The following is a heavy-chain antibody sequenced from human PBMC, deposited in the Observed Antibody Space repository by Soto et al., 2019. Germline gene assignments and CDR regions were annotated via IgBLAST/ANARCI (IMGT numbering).Heavy chain of an antibody. CDR2: IYYSGST. CDR1: GGSISSYY. D-gene: IGHD4-4*01. Sequence: PSETLSLTCTVSGGSISSYYWSWIRQPPGKGLEWIGYIYYSGSTNYNPSLKSRVTISVDTSKNQFSLKLSSVTAADTAVYYCARDSQAMTTLGFDPWGQGTLVTAPQ. V-gene: IGHV4-59*01. CDR3: ARDSQAMTTLGFDP. J-gene: IGHJ5*02.